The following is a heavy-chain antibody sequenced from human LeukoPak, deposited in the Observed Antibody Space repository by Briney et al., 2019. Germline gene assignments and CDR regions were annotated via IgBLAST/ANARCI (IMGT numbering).Heavy chain of an antibody. D-gene: IGHD4-17*01. CDR3: ARDPASGDYADVNDY. V-gene: IGHV1-69*13. J-gene: IGHJ4*02. Sequence: SVNVSCKVSGGTFSSYAISWGRQAPGQGLEWMGGIIPIFGTANYAQKFQGRVTITADESTSTAYMELSSLRSEDTAVYYCARDPASGDYADVNDYWGQATLVTVSS. CDR2: IIPIFGTA. CDR1: GGTFSSYA.